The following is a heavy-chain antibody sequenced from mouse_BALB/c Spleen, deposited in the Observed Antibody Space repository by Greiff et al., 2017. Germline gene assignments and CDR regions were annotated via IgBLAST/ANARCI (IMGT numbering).Heavy chain of an antibody. Sequence: EVQLVESGGGLVKPGGSLKLSCAASGFTFSSYAMSWVRQSPEKRLEWVAEISSGGSYTYYPDTVTGRFTISRDNAKNTLYLEMSSLRSEDTAMYYCARVLTTVVATNYFDYWGQGTTLTVSS. V-gene: IGHV5-9-4*01. CDR3: ARVLTTVVATNYFDY. D-gene: IGHD1-1*01. J-gene: IGHJ2*01. CDR1: GFTFSSYA. CDR2: ISSGGSYT.